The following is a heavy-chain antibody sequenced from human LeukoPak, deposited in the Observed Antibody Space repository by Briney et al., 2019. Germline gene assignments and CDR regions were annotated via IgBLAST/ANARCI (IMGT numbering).Heavy chain of an antibody. D-gene: IGHD1-26*01. V-gene: IGHV4-34*01. CDR1: GGSFSGYY. Sequence: SETLSLTCAVYGGSFSGYYWSWIRQPPGKGLEWIGEINHSGSTNYNPSLKSRVTISVDTSKNQFSLKLSSVTAADTAVYYCARSPSGALSRMDVWGKGTTVTVSS. CDR3: ARSPSGALSRMDV. CDR2: INHSGST. J-gene: IGHJ6*04.